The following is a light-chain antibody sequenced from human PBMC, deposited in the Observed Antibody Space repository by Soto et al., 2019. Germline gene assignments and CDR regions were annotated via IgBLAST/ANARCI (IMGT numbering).Light chain of an antibody. CDR1: QSVSSTY. Sequence: EIVLTQSPDTLSLSPGERATLSCRASQSVSSTYLAWYQQKPGQAPRLLIYGASSRATGIPDRFSGSGSGTYFTLTISSLEPEDFAVYYCQQRSNWPPATFGQGTKVEIK. V-gene: IGKV3D-20*02. CDR3: QQRSNWPPAT. J-gene: IGKJ1*01. CDR2: GAS.